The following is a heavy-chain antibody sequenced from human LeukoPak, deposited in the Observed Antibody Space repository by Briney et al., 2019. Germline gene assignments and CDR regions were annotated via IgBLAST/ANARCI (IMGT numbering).Heavy chain of an antibody. Sequence: GGSLRLSCAASGFTFSSYSMNWVRQAPGKGLEWVSSISSSSSYIYYADSVKGRFTISRDNAKNSLYLQMNSLRAEDTAVYYCAKDTVTQYYFDYWGQGTLVTVSS. J-gene: IGHJ4*02. CDR3: AKDTVTQYYFDY. V-gene: IGHV3-21*01. CDR2: ISSSSSYI. D-gene: IGHD4-17*01. CDR1: GFTFSSYS.